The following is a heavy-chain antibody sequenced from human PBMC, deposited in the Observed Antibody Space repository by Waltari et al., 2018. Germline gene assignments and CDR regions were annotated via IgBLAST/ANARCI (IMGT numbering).Heavy chain of an antibody. J-gene: IGHJ4*02. Sequence: QVHLQESGPGLVQPSQTLSLPCTISGDSITSGSYYWIWIRQHPGKGLEWIGYIYSIASTYYNPSLKSRVTISVDTSKNQFSLRLTSVTPADTAVYYCARVRRPAGAVTFYIDYWGQGTLVTVSS. CDR3: ARVRRPAGAVTFYIDY. D-gene: IGHD1-1*01. CDR2: IYSIAST. CDR1: GDSITSGSYY. V-gene: IGHV4-31*03.